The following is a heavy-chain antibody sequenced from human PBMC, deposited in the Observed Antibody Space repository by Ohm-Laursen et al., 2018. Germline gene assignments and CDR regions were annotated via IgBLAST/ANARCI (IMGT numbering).Heavy chain of an antibody. V-gene: IGHV3-23*01. CDR3: AKVTTVTPGGGMDV. CDR2: ISGSGGGT. CDR1: GFTFSNYA. Sequence: SLRLSCAASGFTFSNYAMSWVRQAPGKGLEWVSAISGSGGGTYYADSVKGRFTISRDNSKNTLYVQMNSLRAEDTALYYCAKVTTVTPGGGMDVWGQGTTVTVSS. D-gene: IGHD4-11*01. J-gene: IGHJ6*02.